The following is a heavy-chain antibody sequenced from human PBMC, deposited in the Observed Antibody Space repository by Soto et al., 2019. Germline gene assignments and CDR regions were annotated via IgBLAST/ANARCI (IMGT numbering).Heavy chain of an antibody. CDR3: ARYDSSGYYWPYYYYGMDV. Sequence: VKVSCKASGGSFGSYTISWVRHAPGQGLEWMGRIIPILGIANYAQKFQGRVTITADKSTSTAYMELSSLRAEDTAVYYCARYDSSGYYWPYYYYGMDVWGQGTTVTVSS. V-gene: IGHV1-69*02. CDR1: GGSFGSYT. D-gene: IGHD3-22*01. CDR2: IIPILGIA. J-gene: IGHJ6*02.